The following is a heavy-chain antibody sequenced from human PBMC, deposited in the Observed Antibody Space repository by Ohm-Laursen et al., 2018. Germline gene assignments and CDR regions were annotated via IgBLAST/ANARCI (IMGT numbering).Heavy chain of an antibody. D-gene: IGHD6-13*01. J-gene: IGHJ1*01. CDR1: GYTFTSYD. CDR2: MNPNSGNT. CDR3: ARGQNSSSSFQH. V-gene: IGHV1-8*01. Sequence: ASVKVSCKASGYTFTSYDINWVRQATGQGLEWMGWMNPNSGNTGYAQKFQGRVTMTRNTSISTAYMELSSLRSEDTAVYYCARGQNSSSSFQHWGQGTLVTVSS.